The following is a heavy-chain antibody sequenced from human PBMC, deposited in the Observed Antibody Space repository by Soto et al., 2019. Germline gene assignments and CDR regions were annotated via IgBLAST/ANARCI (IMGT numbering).Heavy chain of an antibody. CDR2: IYWDDSK. J-gene: IGHJ4*02. CDR1: GFSLSTSGVG. D-gene: IGHD3-9*01. Sequence: QITLKESGPTLVRPTQTLTLTCAFSGFSLSTSGVGVGWIRQPPGKALEWLAVIYWDDSKHYSPSLRSRLTIPKDPPKNPVVLNITNMDPMDTGTYYCAHKGPEDWPLDYWGQGTLVTVSS. V-gene: IGHV2-5*02. CDR3: AHKGPEDWPLDY.